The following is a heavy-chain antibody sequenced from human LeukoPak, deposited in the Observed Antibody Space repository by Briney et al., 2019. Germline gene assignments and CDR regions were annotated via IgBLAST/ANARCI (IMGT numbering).Heavy chain of an antibody. Sequence: SETLSLTCIVSGGPISSYYWSWIRQPAGKGLECIGRVYSSGSTNYNPSLKSRVTISVDTSKNQFSLKLSSVTAADTAVYYCARLARQWRSGSYYLDYWGQGTLVTVSS. CDR3: ARLARQWRSGSYYLDY. CDR1: GGPISSYY. V-gene: IGHV4-4*07. D-gene: IGHD1-26*01. J-gene: IGHJ4*02. CDR2: VYSSGST.